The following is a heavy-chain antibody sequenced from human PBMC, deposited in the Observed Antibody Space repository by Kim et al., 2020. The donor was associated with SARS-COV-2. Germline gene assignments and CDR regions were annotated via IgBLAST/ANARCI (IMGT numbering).Heavy chain of an antibody. Sequence: ASVKVSCKASGYTFTSYGISWVRQAPGQGLEWMGWISAYNGNTNYAQKLQGRVTMTTDTSTSTAYMELRSLRSDDTAVYYCARDRGVLWFGELAHTFDYWGQGTLVTVSS. CDR2: ISAYNGNT. CDR3: ARDRGVLWFGELAHTFDY. J-gene: IGHJ4*02. V-gene: IGHV1-18*01. D-gene: IGHD3-10*01. CDR1: GYTFTSYG.